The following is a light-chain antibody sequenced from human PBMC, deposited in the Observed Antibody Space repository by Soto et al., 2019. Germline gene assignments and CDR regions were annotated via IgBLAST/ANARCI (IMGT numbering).Light chain of an antibody. CDR2: GAS. CDR1: QSINSNY. CDR3: QQYGGSPSYT. Sequence: EIVLTQSPGSLSLSPGERGTLSCRASQSINSNYLAWYQQRPGQTPRLLIYGASSRAAGIPDRFSGSGSGTDFTLTISRLEPDDFAVYYCQQYGGSPSYTFGQGTKLEIK. V-gene: IGKV3-20*01. J-gene: IGKJ2*01.